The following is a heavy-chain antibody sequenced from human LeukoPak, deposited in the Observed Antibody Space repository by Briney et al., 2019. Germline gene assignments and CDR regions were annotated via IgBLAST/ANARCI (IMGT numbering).Heavy chain of an antibody. V-gene: IGHV3-7*01. CDR2: IKQDGSEK. J-gene: IGHJ5*02. CDR1: GFTFSSYW. Sequence: GGSLRLSCAASGFTFSSYWISWVRQAPGKGLEWEANIKQDGSEKYYVDSVKGRFTISRDNAKNSLYLQMNSLRAEDTAVYYCARKVGDSSGYYYADNWFDPWGQGTLVTVSS. CDR3: ARKVGDSSGYYYADNWFDP. D-gene: IGHD3-22*01.